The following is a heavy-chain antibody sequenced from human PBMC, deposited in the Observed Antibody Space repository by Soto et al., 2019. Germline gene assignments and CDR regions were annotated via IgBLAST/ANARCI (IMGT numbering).Heavy chain of an antibody. D-gene: IGHD3-10*01. CDR3: ARVGRLPKYGSGSYRYYYYGMDV. CDR1: GFTFSDYY. CDR2: ISSNGGST. J-gene: IGHJ6*02. V-gene: IGHV3-64*01. Sequence: GGSLRLSCAASGFTFSDYYMSWIRQAPGKGLEYVSAISSNGGSTYYANSVKGRFTISRDNSKNTLYLQMGSLRAEDMAVYYCARVGRLPKYGSGSYRYYYYGMDVWGQGTTVTVSS.